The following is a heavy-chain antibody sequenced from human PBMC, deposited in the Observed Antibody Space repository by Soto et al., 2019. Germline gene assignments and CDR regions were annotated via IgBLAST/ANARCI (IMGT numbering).Heavy chain of an antibody. V-gene: IGHV1-18*01. CDR1: GYTFTNHD. D-gene: IGHD4-17*01. Sequence: QVQLVQSGAEVKKPGASVKVSCKASGYTFTNHDISWVRQAPGQGLEWMGWISLYNGNTNYAQKFQGRVTMTTDTATSTAYMELTSLRSDDPAVYFCAREPPPSDYGADGKYYLDHWGQGTRVTVSS. CDR2: ISLYNGNT. J-gene: IGHJ4*02. CDR3: AREPPPSDYGADGKYYLDH.